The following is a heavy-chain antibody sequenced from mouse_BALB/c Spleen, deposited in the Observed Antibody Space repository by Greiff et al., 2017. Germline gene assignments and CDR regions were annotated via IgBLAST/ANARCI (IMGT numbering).Heavy chain of an antibody. V-gene: IGHV1-5*01. CDR2: IYPGNSDT. D-gene: IGHD4-1*01. CDR3: TRNWEGIYYYAMDY. Sequence: VQLQQSGTVLARPGASVKMSCKASGYTFTSYWMHWVKQRPGQGLEWIGAIYPGNSDTSYNQKFKGKAKLTAVTSTSTAYMELSSLTNEDSAVYYCTRNWEGIYYYAMDYWGQGTSVTVSS. J-gene: IGHJ4*01. CDR1: GYTFTSYW.